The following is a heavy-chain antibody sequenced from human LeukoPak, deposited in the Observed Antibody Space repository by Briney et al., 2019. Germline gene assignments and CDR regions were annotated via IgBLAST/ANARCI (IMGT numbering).Heavy chain of an antibody. CDR1: GFTFRSYA. CDR3: ASASSSPHFDY. Sequence: GGSLRLSCAASGFTFRSYAMSWVRQAPGKGLEWVSTITNSGGSTYYADSVKGRFTISRDNSKNTLYLQMNSLRAEDTAVYYCASASSSPHFDYWGQGTLVTVSS. D-gene: IGHD6-6*01. CDR2: ITNSGGST. J-gene: IGHJ4*02. V-gene: IGHV3-23*01.